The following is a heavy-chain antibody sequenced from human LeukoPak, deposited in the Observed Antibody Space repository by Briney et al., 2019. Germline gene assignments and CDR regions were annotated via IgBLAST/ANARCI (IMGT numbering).Heavy chain of an antibody. Sequence: GGSLRLSCAASGFAFSSYAMSWVRQAPGKGLEWVSAISGSGGSTYYADSVKGRFTISRDNSKNTLYLQMNSLRAEDTAVYYCERYCSSTSCFQHWGQGTMVTVSS. J-gene: IGHJ1*01. V-gene: IGHV3-23*01. CDR3: ERYCSSTSCFQH. CDR1: GFAFSSYA. CDR2: ISGSGGST. D-gene: IGHD2-2*01.